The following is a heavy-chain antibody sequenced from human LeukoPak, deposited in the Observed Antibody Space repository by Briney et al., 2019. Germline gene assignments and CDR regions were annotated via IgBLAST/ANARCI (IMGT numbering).Heavy chain of an antibody. Sequence: PGGSLTLSCAVSGFSVTDYYMSWVRHSPGKGLEWLSVTYIAGTTHYASSLEGRFTVSKDSSKNALFLQMNTLRPDDTAVYYCGRDGRIRGYYFMDVWGNGTSVTVSS. J-gene: IGHJ6*03. V-gene: IGHV3-66*02. CDR3: GRDGRIRGYYFMDV. CDR2: TYIAGTT. D-gene: IGHD2-8*01. CDR1: GFSVTDYY.